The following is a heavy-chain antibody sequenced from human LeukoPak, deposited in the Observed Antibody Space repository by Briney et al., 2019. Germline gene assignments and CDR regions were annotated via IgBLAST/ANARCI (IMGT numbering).Heavy chain of an antibody. Sequence: SETLSLTCTVSGGSISSGGYYWSWLRQHPGTGLEWIGYIYYSGSTYYNPSLKSRVTISVDTSKNQFSLKLSSVTAADTAVYYCAREETSAAANWFDPWGQGTLVTVSS. CDR1: GGSISSGGYY. J-gene: IGHJ5*02. CDR3: AREETSAAANWFDP. V-gene: IGHV4-31*03. CDR2: IYYSGST. D-gene: IGHD2-2*01.